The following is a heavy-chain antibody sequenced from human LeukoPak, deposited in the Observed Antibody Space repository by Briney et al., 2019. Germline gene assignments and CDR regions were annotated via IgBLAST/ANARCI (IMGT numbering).Heavy chain of an antibody. CDR1: GGSISSHY. CDR3: ARVGDYYDSSGYYHFDY. V-gene: IGHV4-59*11. Sequence: SETLSLTCTVSGGSISSHYWSWIRQSPGKGPEWIGYIYYSGSTNYNPSLKSRVTISVDTSKNQFSLKLSSVTAADTAVYYCARVGDYYDSSGYYHFDYWGQGTLVTVSS. J-gene: IGHJ4*02. CDR2: IYYSGST. D-gene: IGHD3-22*01.